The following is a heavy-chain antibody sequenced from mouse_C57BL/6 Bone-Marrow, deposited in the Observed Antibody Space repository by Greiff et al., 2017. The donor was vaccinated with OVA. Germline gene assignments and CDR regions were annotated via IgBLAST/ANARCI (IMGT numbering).Heavy chain of an antibody. D-gene: IGHD1-1*01. J-gene: IGHJ3*01. Sequence: QVHVMQSGAELVRPGASVTLSCKASGYTFTDYEMHWVKQTPVHGLEWIGAIDPETGGTAYNQKFKGKAILTADKSSSTAYMELRSLTSEDSAVYYSTQYYYGSSYGAYWGQGTLVTVSA. V-gene: IGHV1-15*01. CDR1: GYTFTDYE. CDR2: IDPETGGT. CDR3: TQYYYGSSYGAY.